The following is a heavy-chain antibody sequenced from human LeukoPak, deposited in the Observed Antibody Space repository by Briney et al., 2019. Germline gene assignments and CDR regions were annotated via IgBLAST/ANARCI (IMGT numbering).Heavy chain of an antibody. CDR3: ARAKRGYSYGYYHYFDY. V-gene: IGHV3-74*01. CDR1: GFTFSTFW. D-gene: IGHD5-18*01. Sequence: GGSLRLSYATSGFTFSTFWMHWVRQAPGKGLVWVSRIGSDGSNTNYADSLKGRFTISRDNAKNSLYLQMNSLRAEDTAVYYCARAKRGYSYGYYHYFDYWGQGTLVTVSS. J-gene: IGHJ4*02. CDR2: IGSDGSNT.